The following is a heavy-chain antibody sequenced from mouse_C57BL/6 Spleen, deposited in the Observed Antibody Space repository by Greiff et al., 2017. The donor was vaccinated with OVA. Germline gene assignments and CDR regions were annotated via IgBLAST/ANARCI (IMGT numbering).Heavy chain of an antibody. CDR2: ISDGGSYT. V-gene: IGHV5-4*01. CDR1: GFTFSSYA. Sequence: EVKLVESGGGLVKPGGSLKLSCAASGFTFSSYAMSWVRQTPEKRLEWVATISDGGSYTYYPDNVKGRFTISRDNAKNNLYLQMSHLKSEDTAMYYCARDGGTVVRYFDVWGTGTTVTVSS. D-gene: IGHD1-1*01. CDR3: ARDGGTVVRYFDV. J-gene: IGHJ1*03.